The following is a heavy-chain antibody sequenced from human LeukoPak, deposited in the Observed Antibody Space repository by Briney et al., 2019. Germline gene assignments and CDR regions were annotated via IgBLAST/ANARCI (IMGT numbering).Heavy chain of an antibody. CDR1: GFTFSSYS. Sequence: KPGGSLRLSCAASGFTFSSYSMNWVRQAPGKGLEWVSSISSSSSYIYYADSVKSRFTISRDNAKNSLYLQMNSLRAEDTAVCYCARDCQYCSNTNCRCCWGQGTLVTVSS. D-gene: IGHD2-2*01. J-gene: IGHJ4*02. CDR3: ARDCQYCSNTNCRCC. CDR2: ISSSSSYI. V-gene: IGHV3-21*01.